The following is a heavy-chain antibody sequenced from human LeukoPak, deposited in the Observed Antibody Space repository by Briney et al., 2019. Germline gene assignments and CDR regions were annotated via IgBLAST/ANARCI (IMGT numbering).Heavy chain of an antibody. CDR1: GFTFSSYA. Sequence: PGGSLRLFCAAAGFTFSSYAMSWVRQAPGKGLEWVSAISGSGGSTYYADSVKGRFTISRDNSKNTLYLQMNSLRAEDTAVYYCAKETKKGKTWIQLWTYFDYWGQGTLVTVSS. V-gene: IGHV3-23*01. CDR2: ISGSGGST. CDR3: AKETKKGKTWIQLWTYFDY. J-gene: IGHJ4*02. D-gene: IGHD5-18*01.